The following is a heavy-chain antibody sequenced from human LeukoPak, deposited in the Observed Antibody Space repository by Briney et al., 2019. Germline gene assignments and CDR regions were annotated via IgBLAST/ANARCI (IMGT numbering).Heavy chain of an antibody. J-gene: IGHJ5*02. Sequence: SETLSLTCTVSGCSISSGDYYLGWIRQPPGKGLEWIDFIYYSGSTYYHPSLKSPFTRTVDTSKNQFSLKLSSVTAGDTAVYYCNRVVAAAMHLDWFDPWGQGTLVTVS. CDR1: GCSISSGDYY. D-gene: IGHD2-2*01. CDR3: NRVVAAAMHLDWFDP. CDR2: IYYSGST. V-gene: IGHV4-30-4*01.